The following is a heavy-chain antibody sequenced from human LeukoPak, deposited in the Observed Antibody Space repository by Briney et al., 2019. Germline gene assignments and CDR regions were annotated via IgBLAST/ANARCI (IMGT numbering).Heavy chain of an antibody. CDR2: ISGTGGST. CDR1: GFTFSTYA. D-gene: IGHD1-26*01. J-gene: IGHJ4*02. Sequence: GGSLRLSCAASGFTFSTYAMTWVRQAPGKGLEWVSLISGTGGSTYYADSVKGRFTISRDNSKNTLYLQMNSLRAEDTAVYYCAKVKVWELLLFDYWGQGTLVTVSS. V-gene: IGHV3-23*01. CDR3: AKVKVWELLLFDY.